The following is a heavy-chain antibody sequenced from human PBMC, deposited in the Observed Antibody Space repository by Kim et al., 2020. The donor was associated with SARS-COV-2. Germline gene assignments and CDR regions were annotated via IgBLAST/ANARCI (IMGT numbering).Heavy chain of an antibody. V-gene: IGHV3-23*01. Sequence: GGSLRLSCAASGFTFNSYAMTWVRQAPGKGLEWVSMISGSGATTHYADSVKGRFTISRDNSKNTLYLQKNSLRAEDTATYYCAKGRIWFGEILNFWGQGTLVSVSS. J-gene: IGHJ4*02. CDR3: AKGRIWFGEILNF. D-gene: IGHD3-10*01. CDR2: ISGSGATT. CDR1: GFTFNSYA.